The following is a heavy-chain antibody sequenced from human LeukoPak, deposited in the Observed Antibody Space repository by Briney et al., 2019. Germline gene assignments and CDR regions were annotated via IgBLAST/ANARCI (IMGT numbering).Heavy chain of an antibody. Sequence: SETLSLTCTVSGGSISSYYWSWIRQPAGKGLEWIGHMYTSESTNYNPSLNSRVTMSIDTSKNEFSLKMTSVTAADTAVYYCARQKTPVTSFDPWGQGTLVTVSS. CDR1: GGSISSYY. V-gene: IGHV4-4*07. CDR2: MYTSEST. J-gene: IGHJ5*02. CDR3: ARQKTPVTSFDP.